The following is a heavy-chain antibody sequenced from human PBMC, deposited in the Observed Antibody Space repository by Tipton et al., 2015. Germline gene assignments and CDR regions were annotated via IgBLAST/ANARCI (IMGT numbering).Heavy chain of an antibody. CDR2: LYYNDNI. Sequence: TLSLTCDVSGYSINNDYYWGWIRQPPGKGLEWIVSLYYNDNIYYNPSLQSRVAMSADTSRNQFSLNLTSVTAADTSVYYCVRPANHGFDVWGQGTMVTVSS. V-gene: IGHV4-38-2*01. CDR1: GYSINNDYY. CDR3: VRPANHGFDV. J-gene: IGHJ3*01.